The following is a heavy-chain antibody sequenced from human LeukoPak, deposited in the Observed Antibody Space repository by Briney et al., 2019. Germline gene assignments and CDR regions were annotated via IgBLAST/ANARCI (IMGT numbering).Heavy chain of an antibody. Sequence: SETLSLTCAVYGGSFSGYYWSWIRQPPGKGLEWIGEINHSGSTNYNPSLKSRVTISVDKSKNQFSLKLSSVTAADTAVYYCARDSNYDILTGYGDIIAKDAFDIWGQGTMVTVSS. CDR1: GGSFSGYY. D-gene: IGHD3-9*01. CDR2: INHSGST. J-gene: IGHJ3*02. V-gene: IGHV4-34*01. CDR3: ARDSNYDILTGYGDIIAKDAFDI.